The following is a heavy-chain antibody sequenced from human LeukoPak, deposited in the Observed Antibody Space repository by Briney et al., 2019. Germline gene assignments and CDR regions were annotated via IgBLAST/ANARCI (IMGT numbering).Heavy chain of an antibody. CDR3: ARDLSHYYGSGSYYKGAPYFDC. V-gene: IGHV3-30*04. Sequence: TGGSLRLSCAASGFTFSSYAMHWVRQAPGKGLEWVAVISYDGSNKYYADSVKGRFTISRDNSKNTLYLQMNSLRAEDTAVYYCARDLSHYYGSGSYYKGAPYFDCWGQGTLVTVSS. J-gene: IGHJ4*02. CDR1: GFTFSSYA. CDR2: ISYDGSNK. D-gene: IGHD3-10*01.